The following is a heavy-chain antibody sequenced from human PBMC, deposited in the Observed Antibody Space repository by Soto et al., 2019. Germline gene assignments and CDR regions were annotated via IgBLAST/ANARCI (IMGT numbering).Heavy chain of an antibody. V-gene: IGHV3-9*01. CDR2: ISWKSHNI. Sequence: EVQLVESGGGLVQPGRSLRLSCAASGFSFEDYAMQWVRQAPGKGLEWVSGISWKSHNIGYADSVKGRFTISRDNAKKSLYLEMNSLRAEDTALYYCVKDFNSSGRKGAFEIWGQGTMVTVS. J-gene: IGHJ3*02. CDR3: VKDFNSSGRKGAFEI. D-gene: IGHD3-22*01. CDR1: GFSFEDYA.